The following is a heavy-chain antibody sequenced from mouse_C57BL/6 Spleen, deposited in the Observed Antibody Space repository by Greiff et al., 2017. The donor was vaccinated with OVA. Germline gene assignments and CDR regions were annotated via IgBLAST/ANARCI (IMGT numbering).Heavy chain of an antibody. CDR3: ARDGSSWSY. D-gene: IGHD1-1*01. CDR2: ISDGGSYT. V-gene: IGHV5-4*01. Sequence: EVKLMESGGGLVKPGGSLKLSCAASGFTFSSYAMSWVRQTPEKRLEWVATISDGGSYTYYPDNVKGRFTISRDNAKNNLYLQMSHLKSEDTAMYYCARDGSSWSYWGQGTTLTVSS. J-gene: IGHJ2*01. CDR1: GFTFSSYA.